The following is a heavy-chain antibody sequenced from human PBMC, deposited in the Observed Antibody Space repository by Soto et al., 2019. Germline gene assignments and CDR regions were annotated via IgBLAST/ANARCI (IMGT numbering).Heavy chain of an antibody. CDR1: GFTVSSNY. J-gene: IGHJ4*02. D-gene: IGHD5-12*01. Sequence: EVQLVESGGGLVQPGGSLRLSCAASGFTVSSNYMSWVRQAPGKGLEWVSVIYSGGSTYYADSVKGRFTISRDNSKNTLYLQMNSLRAEDTAVYYYARAGIYIGYDRGFDYWGQGTLVTVSS. CDR2: IYSGGST. V-gene: IGHV3-66*01. CDR3: ARAGIYIGYDRGFDY.